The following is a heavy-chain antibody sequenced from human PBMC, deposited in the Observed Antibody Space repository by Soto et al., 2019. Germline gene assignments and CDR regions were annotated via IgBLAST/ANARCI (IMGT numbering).Heavy chain of an antibody. J-gene: IGHJ6*02. CDR1: GFTFSTYW. Sequence: EVQLVESGGGLVQPGGSLRLSCAASGFTFSTYWMSWVRRTPGKGLEWVANIKQDGTEKYYVDSVRGRLTVSRDNAKSSLYLQMNSLRVADTAVYYCTTSPHRDSERVFVWGQGTAVTVS. CDR2: IKQDGTEK. V-gene: IGHV3-7*01. D-gene: IGHD1-26*01. CDR3: TTSPHRDSERVFV.